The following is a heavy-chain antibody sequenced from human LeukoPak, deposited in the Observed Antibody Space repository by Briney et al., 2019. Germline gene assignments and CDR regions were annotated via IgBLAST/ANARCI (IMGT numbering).Heavy chain of an antibody. Sequence: GGSLRLSCAASGFTFSSYWMSWVRQAPGKGLEWVAFIRYDGSNKYYADSVKGRFTISRDNSKNTLYLQMNSLRAEDTAVYYCARTTASRYYDSSGYYYVRYFDYWGQGTLVTVSS. CDR2: IRYDGSNK. J-gene: IGHJ4*02. D-gene: IGHD3-22*01. CDR1: GFTFSSYW. V-gene: IGHV3-30*02. CDR3: ARTTASRYYDSSGYYYVRYFDY.